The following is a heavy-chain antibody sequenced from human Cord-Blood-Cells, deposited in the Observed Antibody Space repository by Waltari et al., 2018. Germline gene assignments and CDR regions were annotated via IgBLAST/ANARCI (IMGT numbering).Heavy chain of an antibody. J-gene: IGHJ4*02. CDR3: ARGRSGYYYPDY. Sequence: QVQLQQWGAGLLKPSETLSLPCAVYGGSFSGYYWSWIRQPPGKWQEWIGEINHSGSTNYNPSLKSRVTISVDTSKNLFSLKLSSVTAADTAVYYCARGRSGYYYPDYWGQGTLVTVSS. CDR1: GGSFSGYY. V-gene: IGHV4-34*01. D-gene: IGHD3-3*01. CDR2: INHSGST.